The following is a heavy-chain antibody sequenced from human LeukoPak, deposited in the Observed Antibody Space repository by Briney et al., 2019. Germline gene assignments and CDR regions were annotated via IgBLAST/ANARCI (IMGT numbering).Heavy chain of an antibody. CDR1: GGTFSSYA. Sequence: ASVKVCCKASGGTFSSYAISWVRQAPGQGLEWMGRIIPIFGTANYAQKFQGRVTITTDESTSTAYMELSSLRSEDTAVYYCATVKRAYSSSFDPWGQGTLVTVSS. CDR2: IIPIFGTA. CDR3: ATVKRAYSSSFDP. D-gene: IGHD6-6*01. J-gene: IGHJ5*02. V-gene: IGHV1-69*05.